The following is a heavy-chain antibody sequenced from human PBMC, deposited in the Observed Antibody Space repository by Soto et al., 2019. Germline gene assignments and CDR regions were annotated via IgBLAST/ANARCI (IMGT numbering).Heavy chain of an antibody. CDR2: ISSNGGST. V-gene: IGHV3-64D*08. Sequence: EVQLVESGGGLVQPGGSLSLSCSASGFTFSSYAMHWVRQAPGKGLEYVSAISSNGGSTYYADSVKGRFTISRDNSKNTLYLQMSSLRAEDTAVYYCVKDSSIAAADYWGQGTLVTVSS. J-gene: IGHJ4*02. D-gene: IGHD6-13*01. CDR1: GFTFSSYA. CDR3: VKDSSIAAADY.